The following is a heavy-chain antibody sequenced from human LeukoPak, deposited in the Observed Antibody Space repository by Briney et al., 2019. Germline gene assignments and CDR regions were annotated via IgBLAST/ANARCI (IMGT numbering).Heavy chain of an antibody. V-gene: IGHV4-34*01. CDR1: GGSFSGYY. CDR3: ARYDFWSGYGY. CDR2: INHSGST. Sequence: ETLSLTCAVYGGSFSGYYWSWIRQPPGKGLEWIGEINHSGSTNYNPSLKSRVTISVDTSKNQFSLKLSSVTAADTAVYYCARYDFWSGYGYWGQGTLVTVSS. J-gene: IGHJ4*02. D-gene: IGHD3-3*01.